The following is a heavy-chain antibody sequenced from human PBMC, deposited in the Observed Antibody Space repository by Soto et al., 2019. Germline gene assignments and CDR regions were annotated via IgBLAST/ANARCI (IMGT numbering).Heavy chain of an antibody. CDR3: AREGGYSGYDRLPPAGYYYYYMDV. Sequence: ASVKVSCKVSGYSLTELSMHWVRQASGKGLEWMGGLDPDNDETIYAQKFQGRVTMTEDTSADTAYMELRSLRSDDTAVYYCAREGGYSGYDRLPPAGYYYYYMDVWGKGTTVTVSS. D-gene: IGHD5-12*01. CDR2: LDPDNDET. V-gene: IGHV1-24*01. J-gene: IGHJ6*03. CDR1: GYSLTELS.